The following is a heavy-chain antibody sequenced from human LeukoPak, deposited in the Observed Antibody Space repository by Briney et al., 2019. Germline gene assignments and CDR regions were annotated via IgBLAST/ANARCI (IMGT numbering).Heavy chain of an antibody. CDR3: ARETRGYWFDY. Sequence: PSETLSLTCTVSGGSISSSSYYWGWIRQPPGKGLEWIGSIYYSGSTYYNPSLKSRVTISVDTSKNQFSLKLSSVTAADTAVYYCARETRGYWFDYWGQGTLVTVSS. D-gene: IGHD3-22*01. V-gene: IGHV4-39*07. CDR2: IYYSGST. J-gene: IGHJ4*02. CDR1: GGSISSSSYY.